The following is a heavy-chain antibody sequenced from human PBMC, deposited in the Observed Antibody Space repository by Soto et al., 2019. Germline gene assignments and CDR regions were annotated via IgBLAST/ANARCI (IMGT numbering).Heavy chain of an antibody. CDR2: LIPISGTT. V-gene: IGHV1-69*12. D-gene: IGHD3-22*01. J-gene: IGHJ1*01. CDR1: GGTFSNYA. CDR3: ARGPYGYYEKSGHYSAEYFQH. Sequence: QVQLVQSGAEVKKPGSSVKVSCKASGGTFSNYAIAWVRQAPGQGLEWMGGLIPISGTTNYAQKFQGRVTITADESTNTAYMELRSLRSEDTAVYYCARGPYGYYEKSGHYSAEYFQHWGQGTLVTVSS.